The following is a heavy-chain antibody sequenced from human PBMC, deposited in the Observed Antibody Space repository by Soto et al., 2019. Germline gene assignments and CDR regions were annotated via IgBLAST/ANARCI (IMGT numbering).Heavy chain of an antibody. CDR1: GDSVSSNSVA. CDR2: TYYRSKWYN. J-gene: IGHJ5*02. D-gene: IGHD6-6*01. CDR3: ARVGSSSGANRLNWFDP. V-gene: IGHV6-1*01. Sequence: KQSPTLSLTCAISGDSVSSNSVAWNWIRQSPSRGLEWLGRTYYRSKWYNDYAASVKSRITINPDTSKNQFSLQLNSVTPEDTAVYYCARVGSSSGANRLNWFDPWGQGTLVTVSS.